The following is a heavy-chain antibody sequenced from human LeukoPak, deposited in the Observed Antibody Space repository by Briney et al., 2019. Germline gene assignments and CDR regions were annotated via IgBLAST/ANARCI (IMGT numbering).Heavy chain of an antibody. Sequence: GRSLRLSCTASGFTFGDYAMSWFRQAPGKGLEWVANIKQDGSEKYYVDSVKGRFTISRDNAKNSLYLQMNSLRAEDTAVYYCARDESLGDFWSGYFDALDMWGQGTMVTVSS. CDR1: GFTFGDYA. CDR3: ARDESLGDFWSGYFDALDM. J-gene: IGHJ3*02. V-gene: IGHV3-7*01. CDR2: IKQDGSEK. D-gene: IGHD3-3*01.